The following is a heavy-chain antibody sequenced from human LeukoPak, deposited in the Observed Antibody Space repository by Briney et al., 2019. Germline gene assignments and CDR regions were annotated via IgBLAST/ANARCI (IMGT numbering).Heavy chain of an antibody. CDR3: ARGSYYYDSSGYYLSPHSDY. CDR2: INPSGGST. Sequence: GASVKVSCKASGYTFTNYYMHWVRQAPGQGLEWMGIINPSGGSTSYAQKFQGRVTMTRDTSTSTVYMELSSLRSEDTAVYYCARGSYYYDSSGYYLSPHSDYWGQGTLVTVSS. CDR1: GYTFTNYY. J-gene: IGHJ4*02. V-gene: IGHV1-46*01. D-gene: IGHD3-22*01.